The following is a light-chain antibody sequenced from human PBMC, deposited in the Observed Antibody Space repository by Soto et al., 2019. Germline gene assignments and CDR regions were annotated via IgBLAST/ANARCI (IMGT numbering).Light chain of an antibody. J-gene: IGKJ4*01. CDR1: QSVSSY. V-gene: IGKV3-11*01. Sequence: EIVLTQSPATLSWSPGERATLSCRASQSVSSYLAWYQQKPGQAPRLLIYDASNRATGIPARFSGSGSGTDFTLTISGLEPEDFAVYYCQQRSSWPLTFGGGTKVELK. CDR3: QQRSSWPLT. CDR2: DAS.